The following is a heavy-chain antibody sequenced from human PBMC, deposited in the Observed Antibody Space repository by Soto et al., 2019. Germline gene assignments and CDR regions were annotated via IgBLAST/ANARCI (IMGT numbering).Heavy chain of an antibody. CDR1: GGSITSSNW. CDR2: IYHGGST. Sequence: PSETLSLTCVVSGGSITSSNWWSWVRRPPGKGLEWIGEIYHGGSTNYNPSLKSRVTISVDKSKNQFSLKLRSVTAADTAVYYCAREGYCDSTSCPNWFDPWGQGPMVTVSS. CDR3: AREGYCDSTSCPNWFDP. D-gene: IGHD2-2*01. V-gene: IGHV4-4*02. J-gene: IGHJ5*02.